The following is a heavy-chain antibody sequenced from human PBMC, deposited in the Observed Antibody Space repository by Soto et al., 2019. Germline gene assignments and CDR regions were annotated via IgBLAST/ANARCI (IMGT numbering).Heavy chain of an antibody. CDR3: ARQLAYCGGDCYTEPIDY. D-gene: IGHD2-21*02. CDR2: INPNTGGT. J-gene: IGHJ4*02. Sequence: GASVKVSCKASGYTFTKYYVLWVRQAPGQGLEWVGRINPNTGGTNYAQKFQDRVTMTRDTSITTAYMELSRLRSDDTAAYYCARQLAYCGGDCYTEPIDYWGQGTQVTVSS. CDR1: GYTFTKYY. V-gene: IGHV1-2*06.